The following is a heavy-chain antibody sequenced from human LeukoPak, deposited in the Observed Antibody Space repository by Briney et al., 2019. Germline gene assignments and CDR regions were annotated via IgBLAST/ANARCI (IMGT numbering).Heavy chain of an antibody. D-gene: IGHD6-19*01. CDR3: ARGPIAVAGTPSIYQH. CDR1: GFTFSSYW. Sequence: PGGSLRLSCAASGFTFSSYWMHWVRQAPGKGLEWVAVIWYDGSIKYYADSVKGRFTISRDNSRNTLYLQMNSLRAEDTAVYYCARGPIAVAGTPSIYQHWGQGTLVTVSS. J-gene: IGHJ1*01. V-gene: IGHV3-33*08. CDR2: IWYDGSIK.